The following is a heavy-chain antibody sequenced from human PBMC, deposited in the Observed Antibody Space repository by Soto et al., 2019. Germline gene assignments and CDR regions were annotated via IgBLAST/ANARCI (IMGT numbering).Heavy chain of an antibody. J-gene: IGHJ3*02. Sequence: GGSLRLSCAASGVTCSSYAMSWVRQAPGKGLEWVSAISGSGGSTYYADSVKGRFTISRDNSKNTLYLQMNSLRAEDTAVYYCAKARTTVTTYDAFDTWGQGTMVTVSS. CDR2: ISGSGGST. CDR1: GVTCSSYA. CDR3: AKARTTVTTYDAFDT. D-gene: IGHD4-17*01. V-gene: IGHV3-23*01.